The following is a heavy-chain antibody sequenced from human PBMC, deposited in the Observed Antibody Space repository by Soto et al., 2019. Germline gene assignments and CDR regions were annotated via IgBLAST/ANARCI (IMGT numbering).Heavy chain of an antibody. CDR3: ARPYCSGGSCYSLLGHPIDY. V-gene: IGHV3-11*01. Sequence: GGSLRLSCAASGFTFSDYYMSWIRQAPGKGLEWVSYISSSGSTIYYADSVKGRFTISRDNAKNSLYLQMNSLRAEDTAVYYCARPYCSGGSCYSLLGHPIDYWGQGTLVTVSS. CDR1: GFTFSDYY. D-gene: IGHD2-15*01. J-gene: IGHJ4*02. CDR2: ISSSGSTI.